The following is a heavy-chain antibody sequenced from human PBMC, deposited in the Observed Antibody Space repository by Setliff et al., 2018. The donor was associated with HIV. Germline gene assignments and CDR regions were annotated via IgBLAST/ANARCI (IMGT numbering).Heavy chain of an antibody. Sequence: SVKVSCKASGGTFSSYAISWVRQAPGQGLEWMGGIIPIFGTANYAQKFQGRVTVTMDTSTSTAYMELRRLKSDDTAVYYCARGKTWLRFLDYWGQGTLVTVSS. D-gene: IGHD5-12*01. CDR2: IIPIFGTA. CDR3: ARGKTWLRFLDY. V-gene: IGHV1-69*05. J-gene: IGHJ4*02. CDR1: GGTFSSYA.